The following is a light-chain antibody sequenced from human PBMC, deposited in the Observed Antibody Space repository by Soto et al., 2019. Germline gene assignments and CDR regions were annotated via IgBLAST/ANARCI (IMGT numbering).Light chain of an antibody. CDR1: QSVNSN. CDR2: DAS. V-gene: IGKV3-15*01. Sequence: EIVMTQSPATLSVSPGERATLSCRASQSVNSNLAWYQQKPGQPPRLLIYDASTRATAIPARFSGSGSGTEFTLIISSLQSEDFAVYYCQQYKDWPPRHTFGQGTKLEIK. CDR3: QQYKDWPPRHT. J-gene: IGKJ2*01.